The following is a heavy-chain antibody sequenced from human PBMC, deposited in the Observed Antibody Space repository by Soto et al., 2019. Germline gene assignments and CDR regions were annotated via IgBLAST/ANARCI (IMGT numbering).Heavy chain of an antibody. V-gene: IGHV5-10-1*01. Sequence: PGESLKISCNGSGYSFACYWITWVRQKPGKGLEWMGRIDPSDSQTYYSPSFRGHVTISADKSITTAYLQWSSLKASDSAIYYCARREGYYYGMDVWGEGTTVTVSS. CDR3: ARREGYYYGMDV. J-gene: IGHJ6*04. CDR1: GYSFACYW. CDR2: IDPSDSQT.